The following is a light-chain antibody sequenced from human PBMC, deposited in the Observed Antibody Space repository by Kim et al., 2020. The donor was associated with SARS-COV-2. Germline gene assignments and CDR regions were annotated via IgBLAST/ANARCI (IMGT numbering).Light chain of an antibody. CDR3: NPRDSNDNVV. CDR2: GKN. V-gene: IGLV3-19*01. J-gene: IGLJ2*01. CDR1: SLISSY. Sequence: SSELSQDPAVSVALGQTVRITCQGDSLISSYATWYQHKPGQAPILVIYGKNNRPSGIPDRFSGSSSGNTASLTITGTQAGDEADYYCNPRDSNDNVVFGG.